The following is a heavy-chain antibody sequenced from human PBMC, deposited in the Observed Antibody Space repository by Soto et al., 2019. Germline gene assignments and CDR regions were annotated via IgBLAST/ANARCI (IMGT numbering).Heavy chain of an antibody. D-gene: IGHD6-6*01. CDR2: ISAYNGNT. CDR1: GYTVTNYD. CDR3: ARTLGSSSSGWFDP. V-gene: IGHV1-18*04. J-gene: IGHJ5*02. Sequence: ASGKVSGKASGYTVTNYDISWVRQAPGQGLEWMGWISAYNGNTNYAQKVQGRVTMTTDTSTTTAYMELRSLRSDDTAVYYCARTLGSSSSGWFDPWGQGTLVTVSS.